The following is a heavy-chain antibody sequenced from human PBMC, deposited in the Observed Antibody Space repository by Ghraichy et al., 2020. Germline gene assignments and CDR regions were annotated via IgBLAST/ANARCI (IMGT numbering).Heavy chain of an antibody. CDR3: ARTGPTVTTRYYYYGMDV. CDR1: GFTFSTYW. Sequence: GESLNISCAASGFTFSTYWMHWVRQAPGKGLVWVSRINSDGSSTNYADSVKGRFTISRDNAKNTLYLQMNSPRAEDTAVYYCARTGPTVTTRYYYYGMDVWGQVTTVTVS. D-gene: IGHD4-17*01. J-gene: IGHJ6*02. CDR2: INSDGSST. V-gene: IGHV3-74*01.